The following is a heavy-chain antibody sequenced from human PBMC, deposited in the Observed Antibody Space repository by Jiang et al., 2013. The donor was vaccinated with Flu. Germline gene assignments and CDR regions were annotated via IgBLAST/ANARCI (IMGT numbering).Heavy chain of an antibody. J-gene: IGHJ4*02. CDR3: ARDPGAYIDY. V-gene: IGHV3-48*02. D-gene: IGHD1-1*01. CDR2: NSITI. Sequence: NSITIYYADSVKGRFTISRDNAKNSXFLQMDSLRDEDTAVYYCARDPGAYIDYWGQGTLVTVSS.